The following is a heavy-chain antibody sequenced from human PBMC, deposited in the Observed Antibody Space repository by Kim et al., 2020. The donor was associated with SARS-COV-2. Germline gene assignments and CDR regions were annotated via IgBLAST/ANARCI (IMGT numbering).Heavy chain of an antibody. Sequence: ADSVKCRFTISRDNSKNTLYLQMNSLRAEDTAVYYCAKDRGGWHYWYFDLWGRGTLVTVSS. V-gene: IGHV3-23*01. D-gene: IGHD6-19*01. J-gene: IGHJ2*01. CDR3: AKDRGGWHYWYFDL.